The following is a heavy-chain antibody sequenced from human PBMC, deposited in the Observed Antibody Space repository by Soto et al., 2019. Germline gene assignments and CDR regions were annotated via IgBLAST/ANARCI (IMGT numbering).Heavy chain of an antibody. D-gene: IGHD3-9*01. V-gene: IGHV3-43*01. J-gene: IGHJ4*02. CDR1: GFTFNSYT. CDR3: AKDSYDILTGQKRYFDS. Sequence: GGSLRLSCAASGFTFNSYTMHWVRQAPGKGLEWVSLISWDGGITYYGDSVKGRFTVSRDNSDNSLYLQMTSLRSDDTAFYYCAKDSYDILTGQKRYFDSWGQGTLVTVSS. CDR2: ISWDGGIT.